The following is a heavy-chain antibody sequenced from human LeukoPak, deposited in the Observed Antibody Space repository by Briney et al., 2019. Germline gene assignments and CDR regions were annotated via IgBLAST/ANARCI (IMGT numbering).Heavy chain of an antibody. V-gene: IGHV4-59*01. CDR3: ARGAGRGRGFDY. D-gene: IGHD3-16*01. CDR1: GVSISSSY. J-gene: IGHJ4*02. Sequence: SETLSLTCTVSGVSISSSYWSWFRQPPGQGLEWIGYIYYSGDTNQNPSLKSRVTISLDTSKNQFSLKLTSVTAADTAIYYCARGAGRGRGFDYWGQGTLVTVSS. CDR2: IYYSGDT.